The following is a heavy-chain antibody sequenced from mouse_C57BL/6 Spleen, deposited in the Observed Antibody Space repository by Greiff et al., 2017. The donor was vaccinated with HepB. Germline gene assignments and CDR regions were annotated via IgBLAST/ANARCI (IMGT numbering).Heavy chain of an antibody. CDR1: GYAFSSSW. Sequence: QVQLQQSGPELVKPGASVKISCKASGYAFSSSWMNWVKQRPGKGLEWIGRIYPGDGDTNYNGKFKGKATLTADKSASTAYMQLSSLTSEDSAVYFCARSLYGSSSYAMDYWGQGTSVTVSS. CDR3: ARSLYGSSSYAMDY. CDR2: IYPGDGDT. D-gene: IGHD1-1*01. J-gene: IGHJ4*01. V-gene: IGHV1-82*01.